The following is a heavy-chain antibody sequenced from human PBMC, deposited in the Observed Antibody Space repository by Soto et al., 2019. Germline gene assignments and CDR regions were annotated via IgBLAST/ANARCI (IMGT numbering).Heavy chain of an antibody. CDR3: AKDRGQTSGGSCSYFDS. CDR2: ISYDGSYK. V-gene: IGHV3-30*18. CDR1: GFTFSNYG. D-gene: IGHD2-15*01. Sequence: GGSLRLSCAASGFTFSNYGMHWVRQAPGKGLEWVAVISYDGSYKYYADSVKDRFIISRDNSKNTLYLQMNSLRVEDPAIYYCAKDRGQTSGGSCSYFDSWGQGTLVTVSS. J-gene: IGHJ4*02.